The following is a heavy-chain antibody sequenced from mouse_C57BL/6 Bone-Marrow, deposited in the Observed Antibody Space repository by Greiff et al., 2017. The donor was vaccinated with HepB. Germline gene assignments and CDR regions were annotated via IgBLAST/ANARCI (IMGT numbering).Heavy chain of an antibody. CDR3: ERLTGKVAMDY. J-gene: IGHJ4*01. CDR1: GYAFSSYW. D-gene: IGHD4-1*01. CDR2: IYPGDGDT. Sequence: VQLQQSGAELVKPGASVKISCKASGYAFSSYWMNWVMQRPGKGLEWIGQIYPGDGDTKYNGKFKGKATLTEDKYSSTAYMQHSSLTSEDSAFYFCERLTGKVAMDYWGKGTSVTVSS. V-gene: IGHV1-80*01.